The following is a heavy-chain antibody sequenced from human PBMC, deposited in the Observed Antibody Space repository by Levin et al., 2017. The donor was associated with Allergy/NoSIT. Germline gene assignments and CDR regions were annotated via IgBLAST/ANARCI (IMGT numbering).Heavy chain of an antibody. D-gene: IGHD6-19*01. CDR1: GFTFSSYG. CDR3: AKDWRWLVRNYYYGMDV. J-gene: IGHJ6*02. CDR2: ISYDGSNK. Sequence: GGSLRLSCAASGFTFSSYGMHWVRQAPGKGLEWVAVISYDGSNKYYADSVKGRFTISRDNSKNTLYLQMNSLRAEDTAVYYCAKDWRWLVRNYYYGMDVWGQVTTVTVSS. V-gene: IGHV3-30*18.